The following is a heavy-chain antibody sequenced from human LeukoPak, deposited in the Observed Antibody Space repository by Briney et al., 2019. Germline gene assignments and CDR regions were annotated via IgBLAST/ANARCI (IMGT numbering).Heavy chain of an antibody. CDR3: ARESGGSSGMNY. CDR2: INHSGST. V-gene: IGHV4-34*01. Sequence: SEILSLTCAVYGGSFSGYYWSWIRQPPGKGLEWIGEINHSGSTNYNPSLKSRVTISVDTSKNQFSLKLSSVTAADTAVYYCARESGGSSGMNYWGQGTLVTVSS. D-gene: IGHD6-25*01. CDR1: GGSFSGYY. J-gene: IGHJ4*02.